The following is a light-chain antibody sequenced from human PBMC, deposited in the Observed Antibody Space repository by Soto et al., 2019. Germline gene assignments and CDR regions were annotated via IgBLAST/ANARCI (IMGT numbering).Light chain of an antibody. CDR2: GAY. V-gene: IGKV1-12*01. CDR1: QGISNW. CDR3: QQTNTFFPLT. Sequence: DIQMTQSPSSVSASVGDRVTITCRASQGISNWLAWYQQQPGRAPKLLIYGAYTLQTGVPSRFSGGGSGTHSPLIIRSLQPEDFATYYCQQTNTFFPLTFGGGTRVEIK. J-gene: IGKJ4*01.